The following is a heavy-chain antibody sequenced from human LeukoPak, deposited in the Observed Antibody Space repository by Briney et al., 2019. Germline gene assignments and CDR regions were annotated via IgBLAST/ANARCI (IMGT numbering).Heavy chain of an antibody. J-gene: IGHJ6*02. D-gene: IGHD6-19*01. CDR1: GFTFSSYS. CDR3: AKSSEAGSSGWNYYYCGMDV. V-gene: IGHV3-23*01. Sequence: GGSLRLSCAASGFTFSSYSMNWVRQAPGKGLEWVSAISGSGGSTYYADSVKGRFTISRDNSKNTLYLQMNSLRAEDTAVYYCAKSSEAGSSGWNYYYCGMDVWGQGTTVTVSS. CDR2: ISGSGGST.